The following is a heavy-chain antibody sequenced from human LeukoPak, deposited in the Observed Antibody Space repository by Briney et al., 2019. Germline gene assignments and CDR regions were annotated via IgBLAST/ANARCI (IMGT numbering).Heavy chain of an antibody. Sequence: PSETLSLICSVSGGSISSSSYYWGWIRQPPGKGLEWIGSVLYSGTTYNNPSLKSRITISVDTSKNQFSLKLSPVTAADTAVYYCARRGKTGPLNWFDPWGQGTLVTVSS. CDR1: GGSISSSSYY. V-gene: IGHV4-39*01. J-gene: IGHJ5*02. CDR2: VLYSGTT. CDR3: ARRGKTGPLNWFDP. D-gene: IGHD1-1*01.